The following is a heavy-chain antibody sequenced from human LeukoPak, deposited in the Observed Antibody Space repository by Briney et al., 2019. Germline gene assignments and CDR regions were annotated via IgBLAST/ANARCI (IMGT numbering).Heavy chain of an antibody. CDR1: GFTFSGYY. CDR2: INPSASTI. V-gene: IGHV3-11*01. Sequence: GGSLRLSCEGSGFTFSGYYMSWIRQAPGKGLEWVSYINPSASTIYYADSVKGRFTISRDNAKKSLDLQMYSLRAEDTAVYYCARVRGSGFCSGSSCAKDPGYYYYMDVWGKGTTVTVSS. J-gene: IGHJ6*03. CDR3: ARVRGSGFCSGSSCAKDPGYYYYMDV. D-gene: IGHD2-2*01.